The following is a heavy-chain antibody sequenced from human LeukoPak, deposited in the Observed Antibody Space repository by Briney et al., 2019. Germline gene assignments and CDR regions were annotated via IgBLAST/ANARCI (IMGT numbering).Heavy chain of an antibody. Sequence: GGSLRLSCAASGFTFSSYSMNWVRQAPRKGLEGVSSISSSSSYIYYADSVKGRFTISRDNAKNSLYLQMNSLRAEDTAVYYCARVARTAFDIWGQGTMVTVSS. CDR2: ISSSSSYI. J-gene: IGHJ3*02. D-gene: IGHD6-6*01. CDR1: GFTFSSYS. V-gene: IGHV3-21*01. CDR3: ARVARTAFDI.